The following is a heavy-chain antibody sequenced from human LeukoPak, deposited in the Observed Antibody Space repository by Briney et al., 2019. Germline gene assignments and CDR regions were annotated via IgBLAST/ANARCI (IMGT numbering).Heavy chain of an antibody. CDR1: GGSFSAYY. CDR3: ASIYYDSSGYYYPIDY. V-gene: IGHV4-34*01. D-gene: IGHD3-22*01. J-gene: IGHJ4*02. Sequence: PSETLSLTCAVYGGSFSAYYWSWIRQPPGKGLEWIGEINHSGSTNYNPSLKSRVTISVDASKNQFSLKLSSVTAADTAVYYCASIYYDSSGYYYPIDYWGQGTLVTVSS. CDR2: INHSGST.